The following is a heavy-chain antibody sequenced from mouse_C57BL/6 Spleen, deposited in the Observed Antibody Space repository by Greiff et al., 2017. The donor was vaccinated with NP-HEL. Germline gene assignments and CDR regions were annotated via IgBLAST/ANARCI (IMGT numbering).Heavy chain of an antibody. CDR3: ARTGYYGSSPWFAY. V-gene: IGHV1-64*01. Sequence: QVQLQQPGAELVKPGASVKLSCKASGYTFTSYWMHWVKQRPGQGLEWIGMIHPNSGSTNYNEKFKSKATLTVDKSSSTAYMQLSSLTSEDSAVYYCARTGYYGSSPWFAYWGQGTLVTVSA. J-gene: IGHJ3*01. CDR1: GYTFTSYW. D-gene: IGHD1-1*01. CDR2: IHPNSGST.